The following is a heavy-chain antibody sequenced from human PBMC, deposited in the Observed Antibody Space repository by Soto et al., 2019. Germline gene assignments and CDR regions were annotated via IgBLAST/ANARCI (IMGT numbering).Heavy chain of an antibody. D-gene: IGHD1-26*01. CDR3: ASPGSGSYYFCFDY. J-gene: IGHJ4*02. Sequence: ASVKVSCKASGGTFSSYAISWVRQAPGQGLEWMGGIIPIFGTANYAQKFQGRVTVTADESTSTAYMELSSLRSEDTAVYYCASPGSGSYYFCFDYWGQGTLVTVSS. CDR2: IIPIFGTA. CDR1: GGTFSSYA. V-gene: IGHV1-69*13.